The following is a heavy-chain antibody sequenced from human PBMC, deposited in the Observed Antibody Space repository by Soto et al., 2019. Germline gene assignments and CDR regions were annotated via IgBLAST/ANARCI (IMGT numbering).Heavy chain of an antibody. CDR2: IYYSGTA. D-gene: IGHD1-26*01. Sequence: QLQLRESGPGLVQPAQTLSLTCTVAGGSITGGFSYWTWVRLHPGKGLEWVGHIYYSGTAYYNPSLKSRVALSVDPSQNRFSLKLSSVTAADTAIYFCARSLPGGTVFYMDIWGEGTTVTVSS. V-gene: IGHV4-31*03. J-gene: IGHJ6*03. CDR3: ARSLPGGTVFYMDI. CDR1: GGSITGGFSY.